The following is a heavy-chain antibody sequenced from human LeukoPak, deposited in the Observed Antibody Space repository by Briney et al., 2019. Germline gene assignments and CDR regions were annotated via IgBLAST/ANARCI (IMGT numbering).Heavy chain of an antibody. J-gene: IGHJ5*02. V-gene: IGHV3-7*05. CDR1: GFTFSSYW. D-gene: IGHD2-15*01. CDR2: IEQDGVEQ. Sequence: GGSLRLSCAASGFTFSSYWMSWVRQAPGKGLEWVANIEQDGVEQYYVDSVEGRFTISRDNAKSSLFLQMNSLRAEDTAVYYCARISQRSFDPCGQGTLVTVSS. CDR3: ARISQRSFDP.